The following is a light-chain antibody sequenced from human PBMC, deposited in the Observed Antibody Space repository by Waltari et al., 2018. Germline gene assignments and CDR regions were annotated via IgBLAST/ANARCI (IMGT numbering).Light chain of an antibody. CDR1: KSISSN. CDR3: QQRTSWPLT. V-gene: IGKV3-11*01. CDR2: EAS. J-gene: IGKJ4*01. Sequence: EIVLTQSPAPLSLSPGERAPLPCRASKSISSNLGWYQQKPGQALRLLIHEASKRATGIPARFLGSGSGTDFTLTISSLEAEDFAVYYCQQRTSWPLTFGGGTRVEVK.